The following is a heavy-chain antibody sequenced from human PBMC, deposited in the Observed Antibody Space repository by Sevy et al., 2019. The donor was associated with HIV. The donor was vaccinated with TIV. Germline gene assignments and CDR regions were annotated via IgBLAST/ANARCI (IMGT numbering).Heavy chain of an antibody. CDR3: ERFVEWSVGGYFDY. CDR1: GGSISSGGYY. D-gene: IGHD3-3*01. Sequence: SGTLSLTCTVSGGSISSGGYYWSWIRQHPGKGLEWIGYIYYSGSTYYNPSLKSRVTISVDTSKNQFSLKLSSVTAADTAVYYCERFVEWSVGGYFDYWGQGTLVTVSS. J-gene: IGHJ4*02. V-gene: IGHV4-31*03. CDR2: IYYSGST.